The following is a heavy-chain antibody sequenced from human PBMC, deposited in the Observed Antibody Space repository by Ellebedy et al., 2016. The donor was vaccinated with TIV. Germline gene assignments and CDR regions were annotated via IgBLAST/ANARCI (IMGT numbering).Heavy chain of an antibody. CDR1: GASINNETHY. D-gene: IGHD3-16*01. Sequence: MPSETLSLTCTVSGASINNETHYWGWIRQSPGKGLEWIGSMFYSGSTYYKPSLKSRVTISLDTSKNHFSLKLRSVTAADTAVYYCGSDGGPGDHLGDYWGQGTLVTVSS. V-gene: IGHV4-39*07. J-gene: IGHJ4*02. CDR3: GSDGGPGDHLGDY. CDR2: MFYSGST.